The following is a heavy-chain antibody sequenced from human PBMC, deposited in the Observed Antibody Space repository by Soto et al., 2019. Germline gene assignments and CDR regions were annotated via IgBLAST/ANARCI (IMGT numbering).Heavy chain of an antibody. V-gene: IGHV4-4*02. D-gene: IGHD3-10*01. CDR2: IYHSGST. CDR1: GGSISSSNW. Sequence: QVQLQESGPGLVKPSGTLSLTCAVSGGSISSSNWWSWVRQPPGKGLEWIGEIYHSGSTNYNPSLQSRVTISLDQSKIQFSLKLSSVTAADTAVYYCARDYRVRGVMRWFDPWGQGTLVTVSS. CDR3: ARDYRVRGVMRWFDP. J-gene: IGHJ5*02.